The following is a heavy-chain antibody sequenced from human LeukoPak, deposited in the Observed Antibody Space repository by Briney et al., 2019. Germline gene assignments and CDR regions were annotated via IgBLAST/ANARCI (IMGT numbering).Heavy chain of an antibody. CDR1: NASITSNSFY. J-gene: IGHJ4*02. CDR2: IYYSGST. D-gene: IGHD3-16*01. Sequence: SETLSLTCTVSNASITSNSFYWGWVRQPPGAGLEWIESIYYSGSTYYNASLKSRVPISIDTSKNQFSLKLSSVTAADTAVYYCARERGSRPRRFHYWGQGHLVNVSS. V-gene: IGHV4-39*07. CDR3: ARERGSRPRRFHY.